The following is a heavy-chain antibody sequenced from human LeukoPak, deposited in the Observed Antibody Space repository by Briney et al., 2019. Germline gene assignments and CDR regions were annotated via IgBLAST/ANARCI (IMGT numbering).Heavy chain of an antibody. J-gene: IGHJ6*04. D-gene: IGHD6-19*01. Sequence: SGKVSCKASGGTFSSYAISWVRQAPGQGLEWMGGIIPIFGTANYAQKFQGRVTITADKSTSTAYMELSSLRSEDTAVYYCARGDGAVAKLCGMDVWGKGTTVTVSS. CDR3: ARGDGAVAKLCGMDV. CDR2: IIPIFGTA. CDR1: GGTFSSYA. V-gene: IGHV1-69*06.